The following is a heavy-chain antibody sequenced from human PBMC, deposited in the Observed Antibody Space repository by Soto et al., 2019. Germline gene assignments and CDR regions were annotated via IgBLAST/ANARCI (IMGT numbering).Heavy chain of an antibody. CDR3: SRDHIVLVPAAMAQAYYYYYYGMDV. CDR1: GYTFTSYA. V-gene: IGHV1-3*01. D-gene: IGHD2-2*01. J-gene: IGHJ6*02. Sequence: GASVKVSCKASGYTFTSYAMHWVRQAPGQRLEWMGWINAGNGNTKYSQKFQGRVTITRDTSASTAYMELSSLRSEDTAVYYCSRDHIVLVPAAMAQAYYYYYYGMDVWGQGTTVTVSS. CDR2: INAGNGNT.